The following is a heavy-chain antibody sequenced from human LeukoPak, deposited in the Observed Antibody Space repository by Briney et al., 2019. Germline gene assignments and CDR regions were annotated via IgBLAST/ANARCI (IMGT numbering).Heavy chain of an antibody. V-gene: IGHV4-59*08. D-gene: IGHD6-13*01. CDR3: ARAPAIAAAGAFDY. J-gene: IGHJ4*02. Sequence: IYYSGSTNYNPSLKSRVTISVDTSKNQFSLKLSSVTAADTAVYYCARAPAIAAAGAFDYWGQGTLVTVSS. CDR2: IYYSGST.